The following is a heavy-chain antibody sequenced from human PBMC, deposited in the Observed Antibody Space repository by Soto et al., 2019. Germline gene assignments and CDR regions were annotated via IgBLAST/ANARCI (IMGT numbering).Heavy chain of an antibody. CDR2: IYYSGTT. Sequence: QVQLQESGPGLVKPSDTLSLTCAVSGYSISSSNWWGWIRQPPGKGLEWSGYIYYSGTTYYNPSLKSRVTMSADTSNNQFSLKLTSVTAVDTAVYYCARREIQGPIDYWGQGTLVTVSS. CDR3: ARREIQGPIDY. J-gene: IGHJ4*02. CDR1: GYSISSSNW. V-gene: IGHV4-28*01. D-gene: IGHD1-26*01.